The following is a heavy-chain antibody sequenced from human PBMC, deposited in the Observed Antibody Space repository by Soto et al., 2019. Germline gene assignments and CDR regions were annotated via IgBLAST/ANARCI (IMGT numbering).Heavy chain of an antibody. D-gene: IGHD6-19*01. CDR3: AKWYSSGWYYFDY. V-gene: IGHV3-23*01. CDR1: GFTFSSYA. CDR2: ISGSGGST. Sequence: SLRLSCAASGFTFSSYAMSWVRQAPGKGLEWVSAISGSGGSTYYADSVKGRFTISRDNSKNTLYLQMNSLRAEDTAVYCCAKWYSSGWYYFDYWGQGTLVTVSS. J-gene: IGHJ4*02.